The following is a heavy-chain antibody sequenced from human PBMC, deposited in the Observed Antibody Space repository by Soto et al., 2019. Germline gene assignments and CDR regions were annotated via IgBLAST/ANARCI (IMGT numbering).Heavy chain of an antibody. Sequence: QVQLQQWGAGLLKPSETLSLTCAVYGGSFSGYYWSWIRQPPGKGLEWIGEINHSGSTNYNPSLKSRVTISVDTSKNQFSLKLSSVTAADTAVYYCANSMVRGVIEFDYWGQGTLVTVSS. V-gene: IGHV4-34*01. CDR2: INHSGST. CDR3: ANSMVRGVIEFDY. J-gene: IGHJ4*02. CDR1: GGSFSGYY. D-gene: IGHD3-10*01.